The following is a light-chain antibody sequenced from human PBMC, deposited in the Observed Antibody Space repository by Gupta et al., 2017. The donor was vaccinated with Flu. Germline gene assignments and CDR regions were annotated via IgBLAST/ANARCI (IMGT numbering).Light chain of an antibody. Sequence: SPATLALSPGERATLACRASQGVSSYLAWYQQKPGQAPRLLIYDASTRATGIPARFSGSGSGTDFTLTISSLEPEDFGVYYCQQRSNWLTFGGGTKVEIK. CDR3: QQRSNWLT. CDR1: QGVSSY. V-gene: IGKV3-11*01. CDR2: DAS. J-gene: IGKJ4*01.